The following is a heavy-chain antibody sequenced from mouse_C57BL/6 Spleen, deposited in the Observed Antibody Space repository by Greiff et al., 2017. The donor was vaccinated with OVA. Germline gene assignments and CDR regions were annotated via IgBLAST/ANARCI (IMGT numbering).Heavy chain of an antibody. J-gene: IGHJ2*01. CDR3: ARKGAYYGSSYGEFAY. CDR1: GYTFTSYW. V-gene: IGHV1-50*01. D-gene: IGHD1-1*01. CDR2: IDPSDSYT. Sequence: QVQLQQPGAELVKPGASVKLSCKASGYTFTSYWMQWVKQRPGQGLEWIGEIDPSDSYTNYNQKFKGKATLTVDTSSSTAYMQLSSLTSEDSAVYYCARKGAYYGSSYGEFAYWGQGTTLTVSS.